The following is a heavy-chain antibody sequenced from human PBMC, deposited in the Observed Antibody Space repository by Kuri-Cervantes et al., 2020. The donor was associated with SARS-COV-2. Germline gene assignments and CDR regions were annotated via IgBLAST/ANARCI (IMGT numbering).Heavy chain of an antibody. V-gene: IGHV3-48*01. CDR3: ARDEDYAFDY. CDR1: GFTFSTYS. D-gene: IGHD4-17*01. J-gene: IGHJ4*02. Sequence: LSLTCATSGFTFSTYSMNWVRQAPGKGLEWVSYISGSSSRIYYTDSVKGRFTISRDYAKNSVYLQMKSLRAKDTAVYYCARDEDYAFDYWGQGTRVTVSS. CDR2: ISGSSSRI.